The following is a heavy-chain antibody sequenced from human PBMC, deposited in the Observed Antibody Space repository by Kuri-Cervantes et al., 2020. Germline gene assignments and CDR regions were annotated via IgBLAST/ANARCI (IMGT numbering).Heavy chain of an antibody. Sequence: SETLSLTCAVSGGSISSSNWWSWVRQPPGKGLEWIGEIYHSGSTNYNPSLKSRVTISVDKSKNQFSLKLSSVTAADTAVYYCAREVGRYYGSGIVFDYRGQGTLVTISS. CDR2: IYHSGST. V-gene: IGHV4-4*02. J-gene: IGHJ4*02. D-gene: IGHD3-10*01. CDR1: GGSISSSNW. CDR3: AREVGRYYGSGIVFDY.